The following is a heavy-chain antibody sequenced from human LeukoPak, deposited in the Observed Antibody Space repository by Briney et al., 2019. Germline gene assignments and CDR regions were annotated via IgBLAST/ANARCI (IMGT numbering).Heavy chain of an antibody. CDR3: ARGGQGAIDI. CDR1: GFSFSTHW. V-gene: IGHV3-74*01. Sequence: GGSLRLSCAASGFSFSTHWTHWVRQAPGRELVWVARIDYDGSSTAYPDSVKGRFTISRDNAKNTLYLQMNSLRAEDTAVYYCARGGQGAIDIWGPGTMVIVSS. J-gene: IGHJ3*02. CDR2: IDYDGSST.